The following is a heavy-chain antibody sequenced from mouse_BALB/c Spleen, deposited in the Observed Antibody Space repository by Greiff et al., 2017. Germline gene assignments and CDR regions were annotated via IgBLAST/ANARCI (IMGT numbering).Heavy chain of an antibody. J-gene: IGHJ2*01. CDR1: GYTFTDYA. Sequence: QVQLKESGAELVRPGVSVKISCKGSGYTFTDYAMHWVKQSHAKSLEWIGVISTYYGDASYNQKFKGKATMTVDKSSSTAYMELARLTSEDSAIYYCARGDYDRGGFDYWGQGTTLTVSS. V-gene: IGHV1S137*01. CDR3: ARGDYDRGGFDY. D-gene: IGHD2-4*01. CDR2: ISTYYGDA.